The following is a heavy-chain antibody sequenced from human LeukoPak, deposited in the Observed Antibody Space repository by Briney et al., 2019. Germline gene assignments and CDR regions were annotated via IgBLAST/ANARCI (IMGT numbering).Heavy chain of an antibody. CDR3: ARDYGDYTDYGMDV. V-gene: IGHV4-59*12. J-gene: IGHJ6*02. Sequence: SETLSLTCTVSGGSISSYYWSWIRQPPGKGLEWIGYIYYSGSTNYNPSLKSRVTISVDMSKNQFSLKLSSVTAADTAVYYCARDYGDYTDYGMDVWGQGTTVTVSS. CDR2: IYYSGST. CDR1: GGSISSYY. D-gene: IGHD4-17*01.